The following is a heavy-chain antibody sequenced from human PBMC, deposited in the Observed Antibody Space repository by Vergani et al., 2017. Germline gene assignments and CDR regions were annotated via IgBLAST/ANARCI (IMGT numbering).Heavy chain of an antibody. V-gene: IGHV4-39*01. D-gene: IGHD2-15*01. Sequence: QLHLQESGPGLVKPSETLSLTCTVSGGSITSSSYYWGWIRQPPGKGLEWIGNIYHSGGAYYNPSLKGRVTISVDTSKNQFSLKLSSVTAADTAVYYCARFRSGYFDYWGQGTLVTVSS. CDR2: IYHSGGA. CDR3: ARFRSGYFDY. CDR1: GGSITSSSYY. J-gene: IGHJ4*02.